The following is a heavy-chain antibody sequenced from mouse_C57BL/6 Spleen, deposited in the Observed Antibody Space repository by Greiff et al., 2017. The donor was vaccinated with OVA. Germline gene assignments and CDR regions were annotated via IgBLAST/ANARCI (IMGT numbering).Heavy chain of an antibody. D-gene: IGHD2-5*01. CDR1: GYTFTDYN. CDR2: INPNNGGT. V-gene: IGHV1-18*01. CDR3: AREYYSNYERIFDY. Sequence: EVKLQQSGPELVKPGASVKIPCKASGYTFTDYNMDWVKQSHGKSLEWIGDINPNNGGTIYNQKFKGKATLTVDKSSSTAYMELRSLTSEDTAVYYCAREYYSNYERIFDYWGQGTTLTVSS. J-gene: IGHJ2*01.